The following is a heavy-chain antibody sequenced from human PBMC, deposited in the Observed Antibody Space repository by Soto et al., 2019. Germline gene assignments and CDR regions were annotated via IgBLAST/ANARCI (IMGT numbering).Heavy chain of an antibody. Sequence: ASVKVSCKASGGTFSSYAISWVRQAPGQGLEWMGRIIPILGIANYAQKFQGRVTITADKSTSTAYMELSSLRSEDTAVYYCARGPLGSVGATSGYFDYWGQGTLVTVSS. V-gene: IGHV1-69*04. J-gene: IGHJ4*02. CDR1: GGTFSSYA. CDR3: ARGPLGSVGATSGYFDY. D-gene: IGHD1-26*01. CDR2: IIPILGIA.